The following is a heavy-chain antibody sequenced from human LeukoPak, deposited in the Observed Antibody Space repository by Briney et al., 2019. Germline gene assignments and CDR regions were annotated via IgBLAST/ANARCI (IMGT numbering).Heavy chain of an antibody. CDR3: VKGRHSSSWYHPFDY. J-gene: IGHJ4*02. Sequence: GGSLRLSCSASGFTFSSYAMHWVRQAPGKGLEYVSAISSNGGSTYYAGSVKGRFTISRDNSKNTLYLQMSSLRAEDTAVYYCVKGRHSSSWYHPFDYWGQGTLVTVSS. V-gene: IGHV3-64D*06. CDR1: GFTFSSYA. D-gene: IGHD6-13*01. CDR2: ISSNGGST.